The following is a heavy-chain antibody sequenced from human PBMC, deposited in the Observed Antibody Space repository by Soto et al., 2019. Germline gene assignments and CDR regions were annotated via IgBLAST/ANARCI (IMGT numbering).Heavy chain of an antibody. CDR1: GGSISSGDYY. Sequence: QVQLQESGPGLVKPSQTLSLTCTVSGGSISSGDYYWNWVRQRPGKGLEWIGFIYYSGSTYYNPYLKSRLTISVDTSKNQFSLKLISVTAADTAVYYCARGERFDPWGQGTLVTVSS. J-gene: IGHJ5*02. V-gene: IGHV4-31*03. CDR3: ARGERFDP. CDR2: IYYSGST.